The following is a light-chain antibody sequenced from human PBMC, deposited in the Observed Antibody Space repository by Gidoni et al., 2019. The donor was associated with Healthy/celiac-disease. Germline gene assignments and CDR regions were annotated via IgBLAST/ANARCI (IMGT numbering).Light chain of an antibody. Sequence: SLSASVGDRVTITCRASQSISSYLNWYQQKPGKAPKLLIYAASSLQSGVPSRFSGSGSGTDFTLTISSLQPEDFATYYCQQSYSTPPLTFGGGTKVEIK. CDR2: AAS. CDR3: QQSYSTPPLT. J-gene: IGKJ4*01. CDR1: QSISSY. V-gene: IGKV1-39*01.